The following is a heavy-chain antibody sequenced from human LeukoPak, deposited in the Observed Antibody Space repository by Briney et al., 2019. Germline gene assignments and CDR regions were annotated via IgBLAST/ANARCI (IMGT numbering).Heavy chain of an antibody. CDR2: IYYSGST. CDR1: GGSISSYY. J-gene: IGHJ4*02. CDR3: ARAATVTIGVFDY. D-gene: IGHD4-11*01. V-gene: IGHV4-59*01. Sequence: SETLSLTCTVSGGSISSYYWSWIRQPPGKGLEWIGYIYYSGSTNYNPSLKSRVTISVDTSENQFSLKLSSVTAADTAVYYCARAATVTIGVFDYWGQGTLVTVSS.